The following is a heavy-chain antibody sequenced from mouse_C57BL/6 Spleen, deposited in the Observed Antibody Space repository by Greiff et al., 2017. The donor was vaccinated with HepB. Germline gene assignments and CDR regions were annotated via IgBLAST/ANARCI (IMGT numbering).Heavy chain of an antibody. CDR1: GFTFSDYY. V-gene: IGHV5-16*01. D-gene: IGHD3-2*02. J-gene: IGHJ4*01. CDR2: INYDGSST. CDR3: ARESSGYAMDY. Sequence: EVKLMESEGGLVQPGSSMKLSCTASGFTFSDYYMAWVRQVPEKGLEWVANINYDGSSTYYLDSLKSRFIISSDNAKNILYLQMSILKSEDTATYYCARESSGYAMDYWGQGTSVTVSS.